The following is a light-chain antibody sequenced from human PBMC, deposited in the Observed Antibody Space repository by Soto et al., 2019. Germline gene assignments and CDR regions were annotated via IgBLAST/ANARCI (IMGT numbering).Light chain of an antibody. CDR3: SSYTSSILYV. J-gene: IGLJ1*01. Sequence: QSALTQPASVSGSPGQSITISCTGTSSDVGGYNYVSWYQQHPGKAPKLMIYDVSNRPSGVSNRFSGSKSVNTSSLTISGLQAEDEADYYCSSYTSSILYVFGTGTKLTVL. V-gene: IGLV2-14*01. CDR1: SSDVGGYNY. CDR2: DVS.